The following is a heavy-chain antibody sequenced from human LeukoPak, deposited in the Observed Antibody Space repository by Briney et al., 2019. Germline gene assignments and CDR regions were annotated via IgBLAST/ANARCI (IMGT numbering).Heavy chain of an antibody. CDR3: APAPQYQLLCEGHYFDY. Sequence: PGGSLRLSCAASGFTFSSYAMSWVRQAPGKGLEWVSAISGSGGSTYYADSVKGRFTISRDNSKNTLYLQMNSLRAEDTAVYYCAPAPQYQLLCEGHYFDYWGQGTLVTVSS. CDR1: GFTFSSYA. CDR2: ISGSGGST. V-gene: IGHV3-23*01. D-gene: IGHD2-2*01. J-gene: IGHJ4*02.